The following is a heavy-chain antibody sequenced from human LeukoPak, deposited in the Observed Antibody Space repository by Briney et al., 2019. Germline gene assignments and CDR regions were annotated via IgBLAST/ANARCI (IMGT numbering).Heavy chain of an antibody. Sequence: PSETLSLTCTVSGGSISSSSYYWGWIRQPPGKGLEWIGSIYYSGSTYYNPSLKSRVTISVDTSKNQFSLKLSSVTAADTAVYYCARHGGSGWSLIDYWGQGTLVTVSS. CDR3: ARHGGSGWSLIDY. CDR1: GGSISSSSYY. J-gene: IGHJ4*02. D-gene: IGHD6-19*01. V-gene: IGHV4-39*01. CDR2: IYYSGST.